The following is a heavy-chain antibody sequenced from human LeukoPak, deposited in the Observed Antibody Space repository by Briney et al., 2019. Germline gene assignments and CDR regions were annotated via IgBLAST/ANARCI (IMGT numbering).Heavy chain of an antibody. CDR3: ARTIATDGSRDEYYFGY. D-gene: IGHD6-13*01. CDR2: INPSGGST. V-gene: IGHV1-46*01. J-gene: IGHJ4*02. Sequence: ASVKVSCKASGYTFTSYYMHWVRQAPGQGLEWMGIINPSGGSTSYAQKFQGRVTMTRDTSTSTVYMELSSMRSEDTAVYSCARTIATDGSRDEYYFGYWSQGTLVTVSS. CDR1: GYTFTSYY.